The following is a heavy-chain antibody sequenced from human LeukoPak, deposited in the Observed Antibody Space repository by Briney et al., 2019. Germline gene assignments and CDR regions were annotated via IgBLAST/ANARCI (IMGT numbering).Heavy chain of an antibody. V-gene: IGHV3-11*04. CDR2: ISSTGTTI. Sequence: PGGSLRLSCAASGFTFSDYYMTWVRQAPGKGLEWISSISSTGTTISYADSVKGRFTISRDNSKNTLYLQMNSLRAEDTAVYYCARHSSSWPYSYAFDIWGQGTMVTVSS. J-gene: IGHJ3*02. CDR1: GFTFSDYY. CDR3: ARHSSSWPYSYAFDI. D-gene: IGHD6-13*01.